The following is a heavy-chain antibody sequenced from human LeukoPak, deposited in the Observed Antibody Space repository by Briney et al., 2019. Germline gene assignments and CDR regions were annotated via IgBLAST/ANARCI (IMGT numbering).Heavy chain of an antibody. V-gene: IGHV3-23*01. J-gene: IGHJ3*02. D-gene: IGHD3-22*01. CDR2: ISGSAGST. CDR1: GFTFSNYG. CDR3: AKILAHLLIVAGEVAFDI. Sequence: PGGSLRLSCAASGFTFSNYGMSWVRQAPGKGLEWVSAISGSAGSTYYADSVKGRFTISRDNFKNTLYLQMNSLRPEDTAVYYCAKILAHLLIVAGEVAFDIWGQGTMVTVSS.